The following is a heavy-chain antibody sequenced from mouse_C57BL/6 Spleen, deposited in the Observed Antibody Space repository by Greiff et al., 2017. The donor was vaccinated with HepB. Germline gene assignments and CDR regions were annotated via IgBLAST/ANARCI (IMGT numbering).Heavy chain of an antibody. CDR2: INPNYGTT. D-gene: IGHD1-1*01. Sequence: EVQLQQSGPELVKPGASVKISCKASGYSFTDYNMNWVKQSNGKSREWIGVINPNYGTTSYNQKFKGKATLTVDQSSSTAYMQPNSLTYEDSAVYACSRIYYYGSSYAAMDYWGQGASVTVSS. CDR1: GYSFTDYN. CDR3: SRIYYYGSSYAAMDY. V-gene: IGHV1-39*01. J-gene: IGHJ4*01.